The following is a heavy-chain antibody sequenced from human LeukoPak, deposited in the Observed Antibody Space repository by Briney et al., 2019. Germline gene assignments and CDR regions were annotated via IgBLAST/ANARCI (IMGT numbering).Heavy chain of an antibody. V-gene: IGHV4-39*07. Sequence: NPSETLSLTCTVSGGSISSSSYYWGWIRQPPGKGLEWIGSIYYSGSTYYNPSLKSRVTISVDTSKNQFSLKLSSVTAADTAVYYCARLGIAAAGFYFDYWGQGTLVTVSS. J-gene: IGHJ4*02. CDR1: GGSISSSSYY. CDR2: IYYSGST. CDR3: ARLGIAAAGFYFDY. D-gene: IGHD6-13*01.